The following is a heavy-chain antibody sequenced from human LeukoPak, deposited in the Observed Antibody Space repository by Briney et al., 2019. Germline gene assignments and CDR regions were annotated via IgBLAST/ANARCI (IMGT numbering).Heavy chain of an antibody. D-gene: IGHD3-22*01. V-gene: IGHV3-64*01. CDR2: ITSNGGST. CDR1: GFTFSYYA. J-gene: IGHJ4*02. CDR3: ARGSPPRVYYDRSGYYSYYFDY. Sequence: PGGSLRLSCAASGFTFSYYAMHWVRQAPGKGLEYVSAITSNGGSTYYANSVKGRFTISRDNSKNTLYLQMGSLRAEDMAVYYCARGSPPRVYYDRSGYYSYYFDYWGQGTLVTVSS.